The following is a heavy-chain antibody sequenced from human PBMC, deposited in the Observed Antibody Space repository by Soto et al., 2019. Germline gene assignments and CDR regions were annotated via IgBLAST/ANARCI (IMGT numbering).Heavy chain of an antibody. V-gene: IGHV4-30-2*01. J-gene: IGHJ3*02. Sequence: QGKGLEWIGYIYHSGSTYYNPSLKSRVTISVDRSKNQFSLKLSSVTAADTAVYYCARLGETYGEDAFDTWGQGTMVS. CDR3: ARLGETYGEDAFDT. CDR2: IYHSGST. D-gene: IGHD4-17*01.